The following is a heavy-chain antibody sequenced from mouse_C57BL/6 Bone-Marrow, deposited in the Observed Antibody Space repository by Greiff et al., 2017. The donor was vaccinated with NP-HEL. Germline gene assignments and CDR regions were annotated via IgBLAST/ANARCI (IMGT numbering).Heavy chain of an antibody. V-gene: IGHV14-3*01. D-gene: IGHD1-1*01. CDR3: ATYYYGSSPFAY. J-gene: IGHJ3*01. CDR2: IDPANGNT. CDR1: GFNIKNTY. Sequence: DVQLVESVAELVRPGASVKLSCTASGFNIKNTYMHWVKQRPEQGLEWIGRIDPANGNTKYAPKFQGKATITADTSSNTAYLQLSSLTSEDTAIYYCATYYYGSSPFAYWGQGTLVTVSA.